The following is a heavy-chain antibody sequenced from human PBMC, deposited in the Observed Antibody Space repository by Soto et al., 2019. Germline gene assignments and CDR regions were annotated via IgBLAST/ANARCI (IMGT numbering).Heavy chain of an antibody. CDR3: ARDAEWSRALEM. CDR2: ISTDGSRT. V-gene: IGHV3-74*01. D-gene: IGHD3-3*01. CDR1: GFIFSRHW. J-gene: IGHJ3*02. Sequence: EVQVVESGGGWVQPGGSLRLSCAASGFIFSRHWMHWVRQAPGKGLVWVSRISTDGSRTTYADSVKGRFTISRDNAKNTLYLQMDSLRAEDTAVYFCARDAEWSRALEMWGQGTRVTVSS.